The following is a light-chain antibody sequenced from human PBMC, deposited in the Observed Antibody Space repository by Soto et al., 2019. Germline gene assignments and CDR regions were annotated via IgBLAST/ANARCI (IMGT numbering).Light chain of an antibody. Sequence: EIEMTQSPAALSVSPGERVTLSCWASQSVSSSLAWYQQKPGQAPRLLIYGASTRATGVPARFSGSGSGTEFTLTIDSLQSEDFAVYYCQQYNTWVRFCGGTKVESK. CDR1: QSVSSS. CDR3: QQYNTWVR. CDR2: GAS. V-gene: IGKV3-15*01. J-gene: IGKJ4*01.